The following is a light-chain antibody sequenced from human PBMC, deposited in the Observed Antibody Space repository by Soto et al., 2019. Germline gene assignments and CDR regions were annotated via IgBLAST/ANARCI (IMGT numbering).Light chain of an antibody. V-gene: IGKV1-39*01. CDR1: LRISKY. CDR3: QQSHSTPLT. J-gene: IGKJ4*01. CDR2: GAS. Sequence: DIKLTKSPSSLSASVGDRVTITCRASLRISKYLNWYQQKPGKAPKLLIYGASTLQSGVPSRFSGSGSGTDFTLTITNLQPEDSATYFCQQSHSTPLTFGGGT.